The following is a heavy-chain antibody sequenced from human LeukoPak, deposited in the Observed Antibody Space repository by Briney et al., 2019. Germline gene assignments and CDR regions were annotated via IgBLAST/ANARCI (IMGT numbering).Heavy chain of an antibody. CDR1: GYTSTSYG. Sequence: ASVKVSCKASGYTSTSYGISWVRQAPGQGLEWMGWISAYNGNTNYAQKLQGRVTMTTDTSTSTAYMELRSLRSDDTAVYYCARNHHSQIVGATPNFDYWGQGTLVTVSS. CDR3: ARNHHSQIVGATPNFDY. V-gene: IGHV1-18*01. D-gene: IGHD1-26*01. J-gene: IGHJ4*02. CDR2: ISAYNGNT.